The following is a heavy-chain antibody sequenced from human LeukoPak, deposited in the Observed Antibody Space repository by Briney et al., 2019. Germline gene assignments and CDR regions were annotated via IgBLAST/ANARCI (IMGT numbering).Heavy chain of an antibody. Sequence: SETLSLTCAVYGGSFSGYYWSWIRQPPGKGLEWIGEINHSGSTNYNPSLKSRVTISVDTSKNQFSLKLSSVTAADTAVYYCARGWFYWYFDLWGRGTLVTVSS. D-gene: IGHD3-9*01. CDR3: ARGWFYWYFDL. CDR1: GGSFSGYY. V-gene: IGHV4-34*01. J-gene: IGHJ2*01. CDR2: INHSGST.